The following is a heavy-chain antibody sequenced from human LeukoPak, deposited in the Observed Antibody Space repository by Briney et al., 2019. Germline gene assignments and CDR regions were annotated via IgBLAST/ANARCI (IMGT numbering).Heavy chain of an antibody. D-gene: IGHD3-22*01. J-gene: IGHJ4*02. Sequence: GGSLRHSCAASGFTLNTYWMHWVRHPPGKGLVWVSRINPDGRRTNYADSVKGRFTISRNNAKNTLYLQMNRLRAEDTAIYYCARVDGSGNSIFDYWGQGTLVPVSS. CDR3: ARVDGSGNSIFDY. CDR2: INPDGRRT. CDR1: GFTLNTYW. V-gene: IGHV3-74*01.